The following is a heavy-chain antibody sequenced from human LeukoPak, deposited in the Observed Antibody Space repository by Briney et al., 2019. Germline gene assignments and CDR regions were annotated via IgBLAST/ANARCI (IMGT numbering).Heavy chain of an antibody. Sequence: ASVKVSCKTSGYTFRSSGISWVRQAPGRGLEWMGWISGVNGDIHPAQRFQDRVTLTTDTSTSTAYMELSSLRSEDTAVYYCATALYPDGPFDYWGQGTLVTVSS. CDR3: ATALYPDGPFDY. D-gene: IGHD1-14*01. J-gene: IGHJ4*02. CDR1: GYTFRSSG. CDR2: ISGVNGDI. V-gene: IGHV1-18*01.